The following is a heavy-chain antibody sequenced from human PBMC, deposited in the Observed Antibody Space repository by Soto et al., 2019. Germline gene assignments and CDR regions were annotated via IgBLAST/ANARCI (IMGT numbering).Heavy chain of an antibody. J-gene: IGHJ3*02. D-gene: IGHD3-22*01. CDR3: ARDHYDSSGYYPDAFDM. Sequence: SETLSLTCTVSGGSISSYYWSWIRQPPGKGLEWIGYIFYSGSTNYNPSLKGRVTISVDTSKNQFSLKLSSVTAADTALYYCARDHYDSSGYYPDAFDMWGQGTVVTVSS. CDR2: IFYSGST. V-gene: IGHV4-59*01. CDR1: GGSISSYY.